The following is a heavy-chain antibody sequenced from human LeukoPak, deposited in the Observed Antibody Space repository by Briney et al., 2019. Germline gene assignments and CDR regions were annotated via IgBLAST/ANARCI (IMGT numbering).Heavy chain of an antibody. Sequence: SETLSLTCTVSGGSMDTNNYYWGWIRQPPGRGLEWIGNLYFSGSTYYSPSLKSRVTISVDTSKNQFSLKLSSVTAADSAVYYCARLPIDYYGSGSYPFDYWGQGALVTVSS. J-gene: IGHJ4*02. V-gene: IGHV4-39*01. CDR2: LYFSGST. D-gene: IGHD3-10*01. CDR3: ARLPIDYYGSGSYPFDY. CDR1: GGSMDTNNYY.